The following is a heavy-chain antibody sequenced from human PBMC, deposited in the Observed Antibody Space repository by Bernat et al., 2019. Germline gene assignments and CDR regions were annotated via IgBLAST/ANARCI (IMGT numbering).Heavy chain of an antibody. CDR2: IKQDGSEK. V-gene: IGHV3-7*01. Sequence: EEQLVESGGGLVQPGGSLRLSCVASGFTFRSYWMNWVRQAPGKGLEWVANIKQDGSEKYYVDSVKGRFTISRDNAKNSLYLQMNSLRAEDTAVYYCAREHSYYSGLVDCWGQGTLVTVSS. CDR1: GFTFRSYW. J-gene: IGHJ4*02. D-gene: IGHD3-10*01. CDR3: AREHSYYSGLVDC.